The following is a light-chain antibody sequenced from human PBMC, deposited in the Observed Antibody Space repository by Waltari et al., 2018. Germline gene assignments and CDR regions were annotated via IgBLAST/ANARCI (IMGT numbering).Light chain of an antibody. CDR3: QQRSSWTPHT. Sequence: EIVLTQSPATLSLSPGETATLSCRASKSVGTYLAWYQQKPGQAPRLLIYDASNRATGIPDMFRGSGSWTDFTLTISSLEPEDFAVYYCQQRSSWTPHTFGQGARLEIK. J-gene: IGKJ2*01. V-gene: IGKV3-11*01. CDR2: DAS. CDR1: KSVGTY.